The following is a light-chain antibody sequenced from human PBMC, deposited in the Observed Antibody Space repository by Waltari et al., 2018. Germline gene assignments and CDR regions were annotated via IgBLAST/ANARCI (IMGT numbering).Light chain of an antibody. J-gene: IGLJ1*01. CDR2: RDS. CDR1: DIESKN. V-gene: IGLV3-9*01. CDR3: QVWDSRTYV. Sequence: SYELTQPLSVSVALGQTARITCGGNDIESKNVYWYQQKSGQAPVLVIFRDSTRPSGISGGFSGSNSGNTATLTISRAQAGDEADYYCQVWDSRTYVFGSGTKVTVL.